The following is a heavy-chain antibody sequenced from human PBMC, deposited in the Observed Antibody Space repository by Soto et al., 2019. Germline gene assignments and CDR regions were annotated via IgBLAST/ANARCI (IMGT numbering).Heavy chain of an antibody. CDR3: ARAQYSSSWYPFDY. J-gene: IGHJ4*02. D-gene: IGHD6-13*01. Sequence: PGGSLRLSCAASGFTFSSYGMHWVRQAPGKGLEWVAVIYYDGSNKYYADSVKGRFTISRDNSKNTLYLQMNSLRAEDTALYYWARAQYSSSWYPFDYWGQGTLVTVSS. V-gene: IGHV3-33*01. CDR2: IYYDGSNK. CDR1: GFTFSSYG.